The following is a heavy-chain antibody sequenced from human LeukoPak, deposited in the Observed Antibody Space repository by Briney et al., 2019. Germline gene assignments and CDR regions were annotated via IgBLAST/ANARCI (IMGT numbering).Heavy chain of an antibody. CDR1: GFTFSSYG. CDR2: ISYDGSNK. Sequence: GGSLRLSCAASGFTFSSYGMHWVRQAPGKGLEWVAVISYDGSNKYYADSVKGRFTISRDNSKNTLYLQMNSLRAEDTAVYYCARDDDIRGGYGMDVWGQGTTVTVSS. V-gene: IGHV3-30*03. J-gene: IGHJ6*02. CDR3: ARDDDIRGGYGMDV. D-gene: IGHD1-1*01.